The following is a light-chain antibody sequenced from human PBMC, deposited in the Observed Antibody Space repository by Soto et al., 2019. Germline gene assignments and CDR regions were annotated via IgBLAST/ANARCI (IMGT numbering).Light chain of an antibody. Sequence: QLVLTQSPSASASLGASVKLTCTLSSGHSNYAIAWHQQQPEKGPCYLMKVNSGGSHIKGDGIPDRFSGSSSGAERYLFISSLQSEDEADYYCQTWGTGSAFVVFGGGTQLTVL. CDR3: QTWGTGSAFVV. CDR1: SGHSNYA. CDR2: VNSGGSH. J-gene: IGLJ7*01. V-gene: IGLV4-69*01.